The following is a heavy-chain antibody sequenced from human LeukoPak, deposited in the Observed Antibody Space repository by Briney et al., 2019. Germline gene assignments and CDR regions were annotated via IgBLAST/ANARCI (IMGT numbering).Heavy chain of an antibody. D-gene: IGHD3-22*01. V-gene: IGHV3-23*01. J-gene: IGHJ4*02. Sequence: GGSLRLSCAASEFTFSSYGMSWVRQAPGKGLEWVSAISGSGGSTYYADSVKGRFTISRDNSKNTLYLQMNSLRAEDTAVYYCAKGDHYYDSSGYPYYFDYWGQGTLVTVSS. CDR1: EFTFSSYG. CDR3: AKGDHYYDSSGYPYYFDY. CDR2: ISGSGGST.